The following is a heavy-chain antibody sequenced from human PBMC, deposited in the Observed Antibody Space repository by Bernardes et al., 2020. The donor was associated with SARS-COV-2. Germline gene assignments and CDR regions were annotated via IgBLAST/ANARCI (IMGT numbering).Heavy chain of an antibody. Sequence: SETLSLTCSVSGGSISSSNYYWGWIRPSPGQGLDWIGSMYSSGSSNHNPSLQSRVTESADTSKNQVSLRLSFVTAADTAVYYCAGSSCGIECYIGGLRSWGYGMDVWGQGTTVTVSS. CDR3: AGSSCGIECYIGGLRSWGYGMDV. V-gene: IGHV4-39*01. CDR1: GGSISSSNYY. J-gene: IGHJ6*02. D-gene: IGHD2-21*01. CDR2: MYSSGSS.